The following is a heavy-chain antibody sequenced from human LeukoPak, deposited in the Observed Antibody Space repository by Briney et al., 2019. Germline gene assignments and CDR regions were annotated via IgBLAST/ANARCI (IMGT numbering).Heavy chain of an antibody. CDR2: MNPNSGNT. V-gene: IGHV1-8*02. CDR3: ARRNYGDSRRWVDP. D-gene: IGHD4-17*01. CDR1: GYTFNSYG. J-gene: IGHJ5*02. Sequence: ASVKVSCKASGYTFNSYGISWVRQATGQGLEWMGWMNPNSGNTGYAQKFQGRVTMTRNTSITTAYMELSSLRSEDTAVYYCARRNYGDSRRWVDPWGQGTLVTVSS.